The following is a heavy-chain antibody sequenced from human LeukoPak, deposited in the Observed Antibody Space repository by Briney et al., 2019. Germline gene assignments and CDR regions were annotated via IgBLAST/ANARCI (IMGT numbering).Heavy chain of an antibody. CDR3: ARDKNYYDGGGYFFDY. CDR2: INYSGST. J-gene: IGHJ4*02. V-gene: IGHV4-61*08. CDR1: GGSISSGGYY. D-gene: IGHD3-22*01. Sequence: PSETLSLTCTVSGGSISSGGYYWSWIRQHPGKGLGWIGYINYSGSTNFNPSLKSRVTISVDTSKNQFSLKLSSVTAADTAVYYCARDKNYYDGGGYFFDYWGRGTLVTVSS.